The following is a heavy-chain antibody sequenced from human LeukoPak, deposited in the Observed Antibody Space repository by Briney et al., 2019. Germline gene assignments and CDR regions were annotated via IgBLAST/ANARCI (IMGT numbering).Heavy chain of an antibody. CDR2: IYYGGST. CDR1: GGSISSNNYY. CDR3: ARRLASSSDTFDY. Sequence: ETLSLTCTVSGGSISSNNYYWGWIRQAPGQGLEWIGSIYYGGSTYYSPSLKSRVTISVDTSKNHFSLNLSSVTAADTAVYYCARRLASSSDTFDYWGQGTLVTVSS. V-gene: IGHV4-39*02. J-gene: IGHJ4*02. D-gene: IGHD4-17*01.